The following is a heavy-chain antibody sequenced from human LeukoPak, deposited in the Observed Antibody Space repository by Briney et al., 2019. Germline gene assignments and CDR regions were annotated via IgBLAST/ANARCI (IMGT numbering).Heavy chain of an antibody. CDR3: VKDVSGTLEYYFDM. CDR1: KFTFNHYA. V-gene: IGHV3-9*01. D-gene: IGHD1-26*01. J-gene: IGHJ4*02. Sequence: GGSLRLSCAASKFTFNHYAMHWVRQTPAKGLEWVSGISWNGDDMDYADSVKGRFTISRDNAKDSVYLQMNSLRAEDTALYYCVKDVSGTLEYYFDMWGQGTPVIVSA. CDR2: ISWNGDDM.